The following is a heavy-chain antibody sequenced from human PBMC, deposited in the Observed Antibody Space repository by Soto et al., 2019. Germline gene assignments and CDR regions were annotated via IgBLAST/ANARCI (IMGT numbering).Heavy chain of an antibody. CDR1: GGSFSGHY. CDR2: INHSGST. CDR3: ARAYDSGDMTMGPIDY. J-gene: IGHJ4*02. Sequence: QVQLQQWGAGLLKPSETLSLTCAVYGGSFSGHYWSWIRLPPGKGLERIGEINHSGSTTYNPSLKRRGTIAGDTTKSQFSLKLSSVTAADTAVYYCARAYDSGDMTMGPIDYWGQGTLVTVSS. V-gene: IGHV4-34*01. D-gene: IGHD4-17*01.